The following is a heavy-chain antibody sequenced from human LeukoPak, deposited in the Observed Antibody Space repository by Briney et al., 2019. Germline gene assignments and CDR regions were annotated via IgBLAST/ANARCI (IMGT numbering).Heavy chain of an antibody. Sequence: SETLSLTCVVYGESFSGYYWTWIRQPPGKGLEWIGEIIDTGSTKYNSSLKSRVTISVDTSKNEFSLNLTSVTAADTAIYYCARGLASGYPPIPFDYWGQGTLVTVSS. CDR2: IIDTGST. J-gene: IGHJ4*02. CDR1: GESFSGYY. CDR3: ARGLASGYPPIPFDY. D-gene: IGHD3-3*01. V-gene: IGHV4-34*12.